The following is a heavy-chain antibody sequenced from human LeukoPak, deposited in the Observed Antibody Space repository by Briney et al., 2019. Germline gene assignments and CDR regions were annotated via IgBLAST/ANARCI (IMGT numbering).Heavy chain of an antibody. CDR3: ARRLQRHFDY. J-gene: IGHJ4*02. Sequence: PGESLKISCKGSGYSFTSYWISWVRQMPGKGLEWMGRIDPSDSYTNYSPSFQGHVTISVDESISTAYLQWSSLKASDTAMYYCARRLQRHFDYWGQGTLVTVSS. V-gene: IGHV5-10-1*01. CDR1: GYSFTSYW. D-gene: IGHD2-15*01. CDR2: IDPSDSYT.